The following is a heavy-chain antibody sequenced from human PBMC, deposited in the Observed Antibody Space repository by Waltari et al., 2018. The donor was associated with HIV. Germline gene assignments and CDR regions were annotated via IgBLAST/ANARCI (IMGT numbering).Heavy chain of an antibody. V-gene: IGHV1-18*01. J-gene: IGHJ4*02. CDR2: IRARNRNK. Sequence: QIQLVQSGLEVKEPGASVRVSCKASGHNFVNSVIAWVRQAPGQGLEWMGWIRARNRNKVYSQKFQGRVTLTTDTSSTTFYLDLRSLTSDDTAVYFCAREVENLYVFDDWGQGTLVAVSS. CDR3: AREVENLYVFDD. D-gene: IGHD1-1*01. CDR1: GHNFVNSV.